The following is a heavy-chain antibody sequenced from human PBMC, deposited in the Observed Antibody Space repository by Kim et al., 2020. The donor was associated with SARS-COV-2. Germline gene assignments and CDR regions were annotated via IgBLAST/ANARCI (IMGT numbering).Heavy chain of an antibody. Sequence: SETLSLTCIVSGGSISSSSYYWDWIXQPPXXGXXWXXNIYDSGSTYYTPSLKXRVTXSVDTSKNQFXXXLTSVXAADXAVXYCARHGHRTAGDGFDAWGQGXLV. J-gene: IGHJ5*02. D-gene: IGHD2-21*01. V-gene: IGHV4-39*01. CDR1: GGSISSSSYY. CDR2: IYDSGST. CDR3: ARHGHRTAGDGFDA.